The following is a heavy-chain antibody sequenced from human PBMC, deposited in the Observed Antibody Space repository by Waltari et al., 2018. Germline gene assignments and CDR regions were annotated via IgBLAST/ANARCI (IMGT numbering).Heavy chain of an antibody. CDR1: GGSINTNY. D-gene: IGHD4-17*01. CDR3: ATEGYGDFGPGWYYDL. V-gene: IGHV4-59*01. J-gene: IGHJ2*01. CDR2: ISHRGRA. Sequence: QVQLQESGPGLVQPSETLSLTCTVSGGSINTNYWNWLRLPQGKGLEWIGYISHRGRAESNPSLNSRVTLSRDTCKTHCSLELASVTAADTAYYYCATEGYGDFGPGWYYDLWGRGALVSVSS.